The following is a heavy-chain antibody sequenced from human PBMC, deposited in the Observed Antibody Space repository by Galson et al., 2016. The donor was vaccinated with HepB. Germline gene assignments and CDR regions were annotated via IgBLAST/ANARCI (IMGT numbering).Heavy chain of an antibody. CDR1: GGSVRGFS. Sequence: SETLSLTCAVYGGSVRGFSWNWIRQSPGKGLEWIGDTNPSGSTNYNPSLKSRVTMSADTSKNQFSLELTSVTAADTAVYFCASVLVGVQYWYFDVWGRGTQVTVSS. D-gene: IGHD2-21*01. V-gene: IGHV4-34*01. CDR2: TNPSGST. CDR3: ASVLVGVQYWYFDV. J-gene: IGHJ2*01.